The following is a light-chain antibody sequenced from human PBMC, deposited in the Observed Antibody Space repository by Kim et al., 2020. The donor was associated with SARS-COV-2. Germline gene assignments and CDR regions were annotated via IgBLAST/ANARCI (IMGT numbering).Light chain of an antibody. Sequence: GQSITISCTGSSSDVGGSNFVSWYQQHPGKAPKLMIYEVSNRPSGISNRFSGSKSGNTASLTISGLQAEDEADYYCSSHTSSSTRVFGTGTKVTVL. CDR3: SSHTSSSTRV. CDR2: EVS. V-gene: IGLV2-14*03. J-gene: IGLJ1*01. CDR1: SSDVGGSNF.